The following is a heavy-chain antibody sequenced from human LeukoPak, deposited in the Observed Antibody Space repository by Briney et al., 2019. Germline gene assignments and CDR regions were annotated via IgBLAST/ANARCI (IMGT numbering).Heavy chain of an antibody. Sequence: SETLSLTCTVSGGSISSHYWSWIRQPPGKGLEWIGYIYYSGSTNYNPSLKSRVIISVDTSKNQFSLKLNSVTAADTAVYYCARHLLRGTIFDYWGQGTLVTVSS. J-gene: IGHJ4*02. V-gene: IGHV4-59*08. D-gene: IGHD2-15*01. CDR2: IYYSGST. CDR3: ARHLLRGTIFDY. CDR1: GGSISSHY.